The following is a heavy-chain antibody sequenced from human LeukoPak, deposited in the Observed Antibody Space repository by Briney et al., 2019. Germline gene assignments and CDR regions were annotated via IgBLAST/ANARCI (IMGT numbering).Heavy chain of an antibody. J-gene: IGHJ4*02. CDR3: AKDPLLVRGFDY. CDR2: ISGSGGST. CDR1: GFTFSSYA. D-gene: IGHD3-10*01. Sequence: GGSLRLSCAATGFTFSSYAMSWVRQAPGKGLEWVSAISGSGGSTYYADSVKGRFTISRDNSKNTLYLQMNSLRAEDTAVYYCAKDPLLVRGFDYWGQGTLVTVSS. V-gene: IGHV3-23*01.